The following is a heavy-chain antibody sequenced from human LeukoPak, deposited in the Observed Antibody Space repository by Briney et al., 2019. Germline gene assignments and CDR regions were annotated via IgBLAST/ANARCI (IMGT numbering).Heavy chain of an antibody. V-gene: IGHV3-23*01. CDR1: GFTFSSEA. J-gene: IGHJ4*02. D-gene: IGHD6-13*01. Sequence: GGSLRLSCAVSGFTFSSEAMGWVRQLPGGGLEWVSTISPAGGTTYYAESMKGRFTISRDNSKSTLYLQMNSLRVDDTAVYYCTKVRSGSSNWALRVFDYWGQGALVTVSS. CDR2: ISPAGGTT. CDR3: TKVRSGSSNWALRVFDY.